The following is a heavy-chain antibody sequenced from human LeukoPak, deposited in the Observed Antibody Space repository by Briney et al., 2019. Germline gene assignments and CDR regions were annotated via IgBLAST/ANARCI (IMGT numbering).Heavy chain of an antibody. CDR2: ISGSGGST. Sequence: HSGGSLRPSCAASGFTFSSYAMSWVRQAPGKGLEWVSAISGSGGSTYCADSVKGRFTISRDNSKNTLYLQMNSLRAEDTAVYYCAKGQWGLFIWGQGTMVTVSS. J-gene: IGHJ3*02. CDR1: GFTFSSYA. CDR3: AKGQWGLFI. D-gene: IGHD2-8*01. V-gene: IGHV3-23*01.